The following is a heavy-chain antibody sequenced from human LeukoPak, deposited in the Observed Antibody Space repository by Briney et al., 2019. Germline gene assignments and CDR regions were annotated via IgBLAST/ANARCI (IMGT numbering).Heavy chain of an antibody. CDR2: IYYSGST. CDR3: ARRMLRVRLDY. Sequence: SETLSLTCTVSGGSISSYYWSWIRQPPGKGLEWIGYIYYSGSTNYNPSLKSRVTISVETSKNQFSLKLSSVTAADTAVYYCARRMLRVRLDYWGQGTLVTVSS. V-gene: IGHV4-59*01. J-gene: IGHJ4*02. D-gene: IGHD2-15*01. CDR1: GGSISSYY.